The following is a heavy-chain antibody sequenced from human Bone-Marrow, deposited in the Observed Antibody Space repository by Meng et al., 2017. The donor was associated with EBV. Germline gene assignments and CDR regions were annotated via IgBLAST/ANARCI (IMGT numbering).Heavy chain of an antibody. V-gene: IGHV7-4-1*02. J-gene: IGHJ4*02. CDR3: ARDGDIEGATGIVY. CDR1: GYTFTSNA. D-gene: IGHD1-26*01. CDR2: INTNTGNP. Sequence: QWQLGQSGAEVKKPGASGKVSCKASGYTFTSNAMNWVRQAPGQGLEWMGWINTNTGNPTYAQGFTGQFVFSLDTSVSTAYLQISSLKAEDTAVYYCARDGDIEGATGIVYWGQGTLVTVSS.